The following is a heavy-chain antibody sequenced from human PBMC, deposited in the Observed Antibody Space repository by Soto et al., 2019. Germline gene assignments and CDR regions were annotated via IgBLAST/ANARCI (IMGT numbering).Heavy chain of an antibody. J-gene: IGHJ4*02. Sequence: QVQLVQSGAEVKKPGSSVKVSCKASGGTFSSYAISWVRQAPGQGLEWMGGIIPIFGTANYAQRFQGRVTITADKSTSQAYIELSSLRSEDTAVYYCARDLDYGGNPPAYWGQGTLVTVSS. D-gene: IGHD4-17*01. CDR2: IIPIFGTA. V-gene: IGHV1-69*06. CDR1: GGTFSSYA. CDR3: ARDLDYGGNPPAY.